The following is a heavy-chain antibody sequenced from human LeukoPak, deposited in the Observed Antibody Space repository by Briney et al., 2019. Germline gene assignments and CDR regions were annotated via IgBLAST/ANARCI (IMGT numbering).Heavy chain of an antibody. D-gene: IGHD6-19*01. Sequence: SETLSLTCTVSGGSISSSSYFWGWIRQPPGKGLEWIGSMYYSGSTYYNPSLKSRVTISINTSKNQFSLKLTSVTAADTAVYYCARAGGSGLIDYWGQGTLVTVSS. V-gene: IGHV4-39*07. CDR3: ARAGGSGLIDY. CDR1: GGSISSSSYF. CDR2: MYYSGST. J-gene: IGHJ4*02.